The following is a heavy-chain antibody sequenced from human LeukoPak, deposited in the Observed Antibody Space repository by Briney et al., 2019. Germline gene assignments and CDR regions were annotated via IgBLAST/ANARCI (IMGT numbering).Heavy chain of an antibody. J-gene: IGHJ4*02. CDR2: ISSSSSYI. D-gene: IGHD3-9*01. CDR3: ARDRGYDILTGYYTAIDY. V-gene: IGHV3-21*01. CDR1: GFTFSSYS. Sequence: PGGSLRLSCAASGFTFSSYSMNWVRQAPGKGLEWVSSISSSSSYIYYADSVKGRFTISRDNAKNSLYLQMNSLGAEDTAVYYCARDRGYDILTGYYTAIDYWGQGTLVTVSS.